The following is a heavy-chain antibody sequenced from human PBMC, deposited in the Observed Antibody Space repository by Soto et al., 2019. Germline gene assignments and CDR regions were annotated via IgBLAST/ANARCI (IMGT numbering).Heavy chain of an antibody. Sequence: PGGSLRLSCAVSGFTFSNYWMSWVRQAPGKGLEWVANIKQDGSEKNYVDSVEGRFTISRDNAKNSLYLQMNSLRAEDTAVHYCARSRYLEYWGQGTLVTVSS. J-gene: IGHJ4*02. CDR1: GFTFSNYW. D-gene: IGHD1-20*01. V-gene: IGHV3-7*04. CDR2: IKQDGSEK. CDR3: ARSRYLEY.